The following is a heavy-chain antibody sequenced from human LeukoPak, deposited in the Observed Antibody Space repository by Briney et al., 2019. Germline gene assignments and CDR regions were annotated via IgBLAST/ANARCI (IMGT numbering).Heavy chain of an antibody. D-gene: IGHD3-10*01. Sequence: GGSLRLSCAASGFTFSSYGMHWVRQAPGKGLEWVAFIRYDGSNKYYADSVKGRFTISRDNSKNTLYLQMNSLRAEDTAVYYCTKGLLWFGELDLDALDIWGQGTMVTVSS. CDR2: IRYDGSNK. V-gene: IGHV3-30*02. J-gene: IGHJ3*02. CDR3: TKGLLWFGELDLDALDI. CDR1: GFTFSSYG.